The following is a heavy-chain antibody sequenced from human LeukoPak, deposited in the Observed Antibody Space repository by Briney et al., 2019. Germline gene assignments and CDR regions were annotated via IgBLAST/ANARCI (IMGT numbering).Heavy chain of an antibody. Sequence: GGSLRLSCAASGFTFSSYAMTWVRQAPGKGLQWVSAISGSGGSTYYADSVKGRFTISRDNSKNTLYLQMNSLRDEDTALYHCAKDSRGSYVRVFDYWAQGTLVTVSS. V-gene: IGHV3-23*01. D-gene: IGHD3-10*02. CDR1: GFTFSSYA. CDR3: AKDSRGSYVRVFDY. J-gene: IGHJ4*02. CDR2: ISGSGGST.